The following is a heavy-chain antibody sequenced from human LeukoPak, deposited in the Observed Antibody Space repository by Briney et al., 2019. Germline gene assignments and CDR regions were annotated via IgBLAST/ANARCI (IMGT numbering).Heavy chain of an antibody. J-gene: IGHJ4*02. CDR1: GYTFTSYY. D-gene: IGHD3-10*01. Sequence: ASVKVSCKASGYTFTSYYMHWVRQATGQGLEWMGIINPSSGSTSYAQKFQGRVTMTRDTSTSTSYMELSSLRSEDTSVYYCARGFASRRLVLGGTVNYWGQGTLVTVSS. CDR2: INPSSGST. CDR3: ARGFASRRLVLGGTVNY. V-gene: IGHV1-46*01.